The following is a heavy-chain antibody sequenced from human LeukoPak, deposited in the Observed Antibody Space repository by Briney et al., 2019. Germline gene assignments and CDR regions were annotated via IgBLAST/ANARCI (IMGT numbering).Heavy chain of an antibody. V-gene: IGHV3-30-3*01. CDR3: AGSSTSCYLSCYYYGMDV. Sequence: GGSLRLSCAASGFTFSSYAMHWVRQAPGKGLEWVAVISYDGSNKYYADSEKGRFTISRDNSKNTLYLQMNSLRAEDTAVYYCAGSSTSCYLSCYYYGMDVWGQGTTVTVSS. D-gene: IGHD2-2*01. CDR2: ISYDGSNK. CDR1: GFTFSSYA. J-gene: IGHJ6*02.